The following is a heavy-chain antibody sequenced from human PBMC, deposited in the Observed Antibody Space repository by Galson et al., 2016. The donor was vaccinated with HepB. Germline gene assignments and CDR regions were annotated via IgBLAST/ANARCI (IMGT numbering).Heavy chain of an antibody. CDR1: GGSIISGAYW. J-gene: IGHJ4*02. CDR3: AKDWEGDADY. V-gene: IGHV4-39*07. D-gene: IGHD1-26*01. Sequence: SETLSLTCTVSGGSIISGAYWWDWLRQPPGKGLEWIATIYYSGNTYYNPTIKSRVTISVHTSKNQFFLKVTSVTAADTAVYYCAKDWEGDADYWGQGTLVTVSS. CDR2: IYYSGNT.